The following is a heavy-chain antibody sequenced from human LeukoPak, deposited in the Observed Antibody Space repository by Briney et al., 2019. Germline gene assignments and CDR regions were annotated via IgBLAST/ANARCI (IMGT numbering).Heavy chain of an antibody. CDR2: IYSSGST. Sequence: SETLSLTCTVSGGSISTYYWSWIRQPPGKELEWLGYIYSSGSTNYNPSLKSRVTISVDTSKNQFSLKLSSVTAADTAVYYCARSINWNYVWFDPWGQGTLVTVSS. J-gene: IGHJ5*02. CDR1: GGSISTYY. CDR3: ARSINWNYVWFDP. V-gene: IGHV4-59*12. D-gene: IGHD1-7*01.